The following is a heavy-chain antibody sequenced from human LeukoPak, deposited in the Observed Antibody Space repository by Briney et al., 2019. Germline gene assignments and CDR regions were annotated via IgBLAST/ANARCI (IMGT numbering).Heavy chain of an antibody. Sequence: GGSLRLSCAASGFTFSSYGMHWVRQAPGKGLEWVAVISYDGSNKYYADSVKGRFTISRDNSKNTLYLQMNSLRAVDTAVYYCARDFGFLPSDYWGQGTLVTVSS. J-gene: IGHJ4*02. CDR2: ISYDGSNK. V-gene: IGHV3-30*03. D-gene: IGHD3-3*01. CDR3: ARDFGFLPSDY. CDR1: GFTFSSYG.